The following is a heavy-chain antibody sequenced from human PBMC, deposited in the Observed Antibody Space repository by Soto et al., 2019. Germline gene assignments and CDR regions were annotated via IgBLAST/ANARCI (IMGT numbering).Heavy chain of an antibody. D-gene: IGHD2-8*02. J-gene: IGHJ3*02. V-gene: IGHV3-23*01. CDR3: AKATATGGGAFEI. CDR2: ILVGGSA. Sequence: GGSLRLSCAVSGCSCSSYDMSWVRQAPGKGLEWVSTILVGGSAHYEDSVKARFTISRDTSKNTVYLQMNSLTAGDTAVYYCAKATATGGGAFEIYGQGTMVTGSS. CDR1: GCSCSSYD.